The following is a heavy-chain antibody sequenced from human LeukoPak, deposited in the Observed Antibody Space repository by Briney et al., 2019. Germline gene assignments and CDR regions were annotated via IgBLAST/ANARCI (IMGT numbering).Heavy chain of an antibody. CDR2: ISYDGSDK. Sequence: GGSLRLSCAASGFTFSSYTMHWVRQAPGKGLEWVAVISYDGSDKYYADSVKGRFTISRDNSKNTLYLQMNSLRAEDTALYYCARGYCSGGSCPRFDYWGQGTLVTVSS. J-gene: IGHJ4*02. V-gene: IGHV3-30*04. D-gene: IGHD2-15*01. CDR1: GFTFSSYT. CDR3: ARGYCSGGSCPRFDY.